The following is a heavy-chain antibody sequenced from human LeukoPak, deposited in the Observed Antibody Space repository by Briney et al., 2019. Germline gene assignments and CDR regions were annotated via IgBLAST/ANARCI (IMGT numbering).Heavy chain of an antibody. J-gene: IGHJ5*02. CDR3: ARDLVAAAAPVGWFDP. V-gene: IGHV1-69*13. D-gene: IGHD6-13*01. CDR1: GGTFSSYA. CDR2: IIPIFGTA. Sequence: SVKVSCKASGGTFSSYAISWVRQAPGQGLEWMGGIIPIFGTANYAQKFQGRVTITADESTSTAYMELSSLRSEDTAVYYCARDLVAAAAPVGWFDPWGQGTLVTVSP.